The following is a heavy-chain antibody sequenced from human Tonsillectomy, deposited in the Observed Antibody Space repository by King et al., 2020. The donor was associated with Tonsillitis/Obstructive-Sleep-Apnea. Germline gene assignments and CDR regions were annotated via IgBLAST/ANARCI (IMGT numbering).Heavy chain of an antibody. J-gene: IGHJ4*02. V-gene: IGHV1-2*02. CDR1: GYTFTGYY. Sequence: AQLVQSGAEVKKPGASVKVSCKASGYTFTGYYMHWVRQAPGQGLEWMGWINPNSGGTNYAQKFQGRVTMTRDTSISTAYMELSRLRSDDTAVYYCARDWSVSGCYLGAAFDYWGQGTLVTVSS. CDR2: INPNSGGT. CDR3: ARDWSVSGCYLGAAFDY. D-gene: IGHD1-26*01.